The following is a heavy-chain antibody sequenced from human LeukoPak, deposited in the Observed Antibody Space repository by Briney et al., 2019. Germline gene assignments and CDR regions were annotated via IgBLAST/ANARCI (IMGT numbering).Heavy chain of an antibody. CDR3: AKSSGWNYYYYYMDV. V-gene: IGHV3-21*01. D-gene: IGHD6-19*01. J-gene: IGHJ6*03. CDR2: ISSSSSFR. Sequence: GGSLRLSCAASGFNFSSYSMNWVRQAPGKGLEWVSSISSSSSFRYYADSVKGRFTISRDNAKNSLYLQMNSLRAEDTAVYYCAKSSGWNYYYYYMDVWGKGTTVIASS. CDR1: GFNFSSYS.